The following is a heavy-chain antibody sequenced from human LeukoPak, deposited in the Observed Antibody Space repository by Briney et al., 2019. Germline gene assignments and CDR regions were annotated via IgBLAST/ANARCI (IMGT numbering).Heavy chain of an antibody. CDR3: VRDNPRCCGVIPSNIDDY. Sequence: GGCLRLSCAASGFIFIRDSMNWVRQAPGKGLEWVAYINGGGSPIYYADSVRGRFTISRDNAKNSLYLQMNSLRAEDTAVYYCVRDNPRCCGVIPSNIDDYWGQGTLVTVSS. J-gene: IGHJ4*02. D-gene: IGHD2/OR15-2a*01. CDR1: GFIFIRDS. V-gene: IGHV3-48*01. CDR2: INGGGSPI.